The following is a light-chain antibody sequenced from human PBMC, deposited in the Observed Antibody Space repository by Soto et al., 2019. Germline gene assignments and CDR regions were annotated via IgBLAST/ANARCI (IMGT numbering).Light chain of an antibody. Sequence: DIQLTQSPSFLSASVGDRVTITWRASQDISSSLAWYQQKPGKAPKILMYAASSLESWVPSRFSGSGSGTEFTLTISSLQPDDFATYYCQQVNSFPPFTFGGGTTVEIK. CDR1: QDISSS. CDR2: AAS. J-gene: IGKJ4*01. CDR3: QQVNSFPPFT. V-gene: IGKV1-9*01.